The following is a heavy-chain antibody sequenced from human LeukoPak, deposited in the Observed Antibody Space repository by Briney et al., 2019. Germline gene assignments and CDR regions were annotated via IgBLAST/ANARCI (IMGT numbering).Heavy chain of an antibody. CDR2: INPRGGTT. CDR1: GYTFTSYG. D-gene: IGHD2-15*01. CDR3: ARKGLGYFWDY. Sequence: GASVTVSCKASGYTFTSYGISWVRQAPGQGPEWMGIINPRGGTTSYAQKFQGRLTMTRDTSTSTVYMELSSLRSDDTAVYHCARKGLGYFWDYWGQGTLVTVSS. J-gene: IGHJ4*02. V-gene: IGHV1-46*01.